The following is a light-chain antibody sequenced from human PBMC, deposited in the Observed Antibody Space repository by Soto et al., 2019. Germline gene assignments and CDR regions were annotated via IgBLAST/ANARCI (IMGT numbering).Light chain of an antibody. CDR2: GAS. V-gene: IGKV3D-15*01. J-gene: IGKJ2*01. Sequence: ETVMTQSPATLSVSPGERVTLSCRASQSVSSNLAWYQQKPGQAPRPLIYGASIRATAIPARFSGSGSGTEFTLTISSLQSEDYAVYYCQQYHNWPMYTFGRGTKLEIK. CDR3: QQYHNWPMYT. CDR1: QSVSSN.